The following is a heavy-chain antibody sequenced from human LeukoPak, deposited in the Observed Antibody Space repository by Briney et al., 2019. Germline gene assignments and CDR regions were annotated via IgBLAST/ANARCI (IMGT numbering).Heavy chain of an antibody. Sequence: GGSLRLSCTASGFTFSSYGMSWVRQAPGKGLEWVSGISGSAITYYADSVKGRFTISRDNSKNTVYPQMNSLRAEDTAVYYCAKGYTYFDYWGQGTLVTVSS. CDR3: AKGYTYFDY. CDR1: GFTFSSYG. V-gene: IGHV3-23*01. CDR2: ISGSAIT. J-gene: IGHJ4*02. D-gene: IGHD1-1*01.